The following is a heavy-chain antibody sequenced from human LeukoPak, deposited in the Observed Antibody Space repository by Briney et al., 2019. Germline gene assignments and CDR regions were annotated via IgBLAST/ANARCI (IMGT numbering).Heavy chain of an antibody. V-gene: IGHV5-51*01. D-gene: IGHD6-19*01. CDR1: GYRFTSYW. J-gene: IGHJ4*02. CDR2: IYPLDSHT. CDR3: ARPVAGWDYFDY. Sequence: GESVKISCKGCGYRFTSYWIGWVREIPGQGLEWGGIIYPLDSHTTYSPSFQGQVTISADKSISTAYLQWSTLKASDTAMYYCARPVAGWDYFDYWGQGTLVTVSS.